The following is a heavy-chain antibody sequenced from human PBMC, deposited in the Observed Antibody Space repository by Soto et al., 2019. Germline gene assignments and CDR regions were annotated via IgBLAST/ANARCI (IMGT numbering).Heavy chain of an antibody. Sequence: SETLSLTCTVSGGSIIGYYWNWIRQPPGKGLEWIGYIFHNGDINYNPSLKSRVTISVDTSKNQFSLNLSSVTVADTAVYYCARDPSGHPPLYRFDPWGQGTLVTVSS. J-gene: IGHJ5*02. V-gene: IGHV4-59*01. D-gene: IGHD1-26*01. CDR1: GGSIIGYY. CDR3: ARDPSGHPPLYRFDP. CDR2: IFHNGDI.